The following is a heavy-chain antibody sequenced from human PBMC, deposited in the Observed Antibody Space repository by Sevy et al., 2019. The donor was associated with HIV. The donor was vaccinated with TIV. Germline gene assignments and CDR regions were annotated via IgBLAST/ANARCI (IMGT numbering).Heavy chain of an antibody. J-gene: IGHJ6*02. CDR1: GDSISSYY. V-gene: IGHV4-4*07. CDR3: ARGHGDYCSAVSCYPDDGMDV. D-gene: IGHD2-15*01. Sequence: SETLSLTCTVSGDSISSYYWSWIRQPAGKGLEWIGRIYTTGSTNYNPSLNSRVTMSVDTPKNQFSLKLTSVTAADTAVYYCARGHGDYCSAVSCYPDDGMDVWGQGTTVTVSS. CDR2: IYTTGST.